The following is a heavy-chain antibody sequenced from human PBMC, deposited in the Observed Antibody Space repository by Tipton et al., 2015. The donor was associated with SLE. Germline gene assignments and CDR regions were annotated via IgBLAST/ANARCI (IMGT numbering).Heavy chain of an antibody. Sequence: TLSLTCTVSGGSISSYYWSWIRQPPGKGLEWIGYIYYSGSTNYNPSLKSRVTISVDTSKNQFSLKLSSVTAADTAVYYCAREPGIAAAGTDDAFDIWGQGTMVTVSS. CDR1: GGSISSYY. D-gene: IGHD6-13*01. V-gene: IGHV4-59*01. J-gene: IGHJ3*02. CDR2: IYYSGST. CDR3: AREPGIAAAGTDDAFDI.